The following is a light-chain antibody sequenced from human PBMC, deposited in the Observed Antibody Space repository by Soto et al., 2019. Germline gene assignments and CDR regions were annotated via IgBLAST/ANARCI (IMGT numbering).Light chain of an antibody. J-gene: IGKJ1*01. CDR2: GAS. CDR1: QSVSSN. CDR3: QQYNNSWT. V-gene: IGKV3-15*01. Sequence: EIVMTQSPATLSVSPGERATLSCRASQSVSSNLAWYQQKPGQAPRLLIYGASTRATGIPARFSGSGSGTEFTLTISRLQSDHFPFYFCQQYNNSWTFGQGPKVQIK.